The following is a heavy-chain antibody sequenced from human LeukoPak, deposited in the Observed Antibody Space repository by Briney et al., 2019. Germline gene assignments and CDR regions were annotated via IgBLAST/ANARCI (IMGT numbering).Heavy chain of an antibody. Sequence: PSETLSLTCTVSGGSITSSSYYWSWIRQPAGKGLEWIGRIYTSGSTNYNPSLKSRVTISVDTSKNQFSLKLSSVTAADTAVYYCARDSPLAYSSSIPWGQGTLVTVSS. CDR2: IYTSGST. D-gene: IGHD6-6*01. J-gene: IGHJ5*02. CDR1: GGSITSSSYY. CDR3: ARDSPLAYSSSIP. V-gene: IGHV4-61*02.